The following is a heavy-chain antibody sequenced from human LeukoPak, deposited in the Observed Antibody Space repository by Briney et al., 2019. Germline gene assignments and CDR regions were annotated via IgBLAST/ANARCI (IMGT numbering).Heavy chain of an antibody. CDR1: GYTFTSYG. CDR3: ASLKNYYDSSGYLVTDAFDI. J-gene: IGHJ3*02. Sequence: ASVKVSCKASGYTFTSYGISWVRQAPGQGLEWMGWISAYNGNTNYAQKLQGRVTMTRDTSISTAYMELRSLKSDDTAVYYCASLKNYYDSSGYLVTDAFDIWGQGTMVTVSS. CDR2: ISAYNGNT. V-gene: IGHV1-18*01. D-gene: IGHD3-22*01.